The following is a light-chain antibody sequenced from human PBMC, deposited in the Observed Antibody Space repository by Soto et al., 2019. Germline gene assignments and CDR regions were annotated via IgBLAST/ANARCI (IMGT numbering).Light chain of an antibody. CDR3: SSFTSRSTFNYV. J-gene: IGLJ1*01. CDR2: EVS. Sequence: QSVLTQTASVSGSPGQSITISCTGTSSDVGAYNYISWYQQYPGTAPKIMVYEVSSRPSGVSHRFSGSKSGNTASLTISGLQPEDEADYYCSSFTSRSTFNYVFGTGTKVTVL. CDR1: SSDVGAYNY. V-gene: IGLV2-14*01.